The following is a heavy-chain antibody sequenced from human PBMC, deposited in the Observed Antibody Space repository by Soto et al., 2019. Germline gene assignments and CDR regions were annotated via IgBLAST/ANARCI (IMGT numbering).Heavy chain of an antibody. V-gene: IGHV1-46*03. Sequence: ASLKVSCKASGYTFTSYYMHWVRQTPGQGLEWMGIINPSGGSTSYAQKFQGRVTMTRDTSTSTVYMELSSLRSEVTAVYYCAREQQLVLSPHFDYWGQGTLVTVSS. CDR2: INPSGGST. J-gene: IGHJ4*02. CDR1: GYTFTSYY. D-gene: IGHD6-13*01. CDR3: AREQQLVLSPHFDY.